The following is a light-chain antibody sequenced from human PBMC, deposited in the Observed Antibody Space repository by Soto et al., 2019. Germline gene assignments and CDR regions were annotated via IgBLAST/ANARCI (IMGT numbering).Light chain of an antibody. CDR2: RNN. Sequence: QAVVTQPPSASGTPGQRVTISCSGSSSNIGSNYVYWYQQLPGTAPKLLIYRNNQRPSGVPDRFSGSKSGTSASLAISGLRSEDEADYYCAAWDDSLSPFYVFGTGTKLTVL. V-gene: IGLV1-47*01. CDR3: AAWDDSLSPFYV. CDR1: SSNIGSNY. J-gene: IGLJ1*01.